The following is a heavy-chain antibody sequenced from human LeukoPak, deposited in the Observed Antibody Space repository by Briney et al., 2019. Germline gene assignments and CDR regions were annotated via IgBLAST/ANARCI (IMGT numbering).Heavy chain of an antibody. J-gene: IGHJ5*02. Sequence: SETLSLTCTVSGGSISSSSYYWGWIRQPPGKGLEWIGSIYYSGSTYYNPSLKSRVTISVDTSKSQFSLKLSSVTAADTAVYYCARIAAAGTGGNWFDPWGQGTLVTVSS. CDR1: GGSISSSSYY. CDR3: ARIAAAGTGGNWFDP. CDR2: IYYSGST. V-gene: IGHV4-39*01. D-gene: IGHD6-13*01.